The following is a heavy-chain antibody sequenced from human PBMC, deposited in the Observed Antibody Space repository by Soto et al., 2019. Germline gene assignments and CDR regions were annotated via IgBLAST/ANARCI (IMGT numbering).Heavy chain of an antibody. CDR1: GYTFTTYS. D-gene: IGHD3-22*01. CDR3: ARAPVGSHYDSSGYWFYWFDP. CDR2: INPSSGGT. J-gene: IGHJ5*02. V-gene: IGHV1-46*01. Sequence: GASVKVSCKASGYTFTTYSMHWVRQAPGQGLEWMGIINPSSGGTSYAQKFQGRVTMTRDTSTSTAYMELSSLRSEDTAVYYCARAPVGSHYDSSGYWFYWFDPWGQGTLVTVSS.